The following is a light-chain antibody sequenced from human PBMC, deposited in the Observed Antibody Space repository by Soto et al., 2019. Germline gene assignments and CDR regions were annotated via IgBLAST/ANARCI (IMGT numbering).Light chain of an antibody. J-gene: IGKJ1*01. CDR1: QSISNH. Sequence: QKTESPSCLSASVEDTVIITCRASQSISNHLNWYQQKPGKAPKLLIYDASNLETGVPSRFSASGSGPDFTLTISSLQPEDFATYYCLQDYNYPWTFGQGTKADNK. CDR2: DAS. CDR3: LQDYNYPWT. V-gene: IGKV1-6*01.